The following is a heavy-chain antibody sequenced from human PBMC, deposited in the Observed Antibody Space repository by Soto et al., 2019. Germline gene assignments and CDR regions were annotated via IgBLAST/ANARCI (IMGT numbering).Heavy chain of an antibody. CDR2: ISAGGTTT. CDR1: GFTFNSYA. V-gene: IGHV3-23*01. Sequence: SLRLSYEASGFTFNSYAMNWVRQTPGKGLEWVSSISAGGTTTYYADSVKGRFTISRDNSKNTLDLQMNSLRAEDTAIYYCAKNPHSSYMVVWGKGLTIT. CDR3: AKNPHSSYMVV. J-gene: IGHJ6*03.